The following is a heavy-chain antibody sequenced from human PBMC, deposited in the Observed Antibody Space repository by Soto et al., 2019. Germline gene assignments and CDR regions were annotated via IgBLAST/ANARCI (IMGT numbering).Heavy chain of an antibody. CDR3: ARGATAGDSAVHY. Sequence: QVQLVQSGAEVKKPGSSVKVSCKTSGGTFSTYPLSWVRQAPGQGLEWMGRIIPVLDKADYAQRFQGRLTITADRATRTANMELSSLSSEDTAIYYCARGATAGDSAVHYWGQGTLVSVSS. CDR2: IIPVLDKA. J-gene: IGHJ4*02. CDR1: GGTFSTYP. V-gene: IGHV1-69*02. D-gene: IGHD2-21*01.